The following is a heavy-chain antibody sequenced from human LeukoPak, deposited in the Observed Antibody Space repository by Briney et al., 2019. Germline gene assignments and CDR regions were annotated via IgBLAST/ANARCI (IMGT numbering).Heavy chain of an antibody. CDR2: ISGSGGST. D-gene: IGHD4-17*01. V-gene: IGHV3-23*01. Sequence: PGGSLRLSCAASGFTFSSYAMSWVRQAPGKGLERVSAISGSGGSTYYADSVKGRFTISRDNSKNTLYLQMNSLRAEDTAVYYCAKVGKYGDYGDYWGQGTLVTVSS. J-gene: IGHJ4*02. CDR1: GFTFSSYA. CDR3: AKVGKYGDYGDY.